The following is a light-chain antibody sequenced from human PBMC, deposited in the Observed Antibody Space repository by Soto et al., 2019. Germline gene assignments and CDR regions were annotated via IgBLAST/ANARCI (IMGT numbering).Light chain of an antibody. J-gene: IGLJ2*01. CDR3: AAWDDSLRGVV. CDR2: EVT. Sequence: QSVLTQPPSASGSLGQSVTISCTGTSGDVGHYNYVSWYQQQPGKAPKLMIYEVTKRPSGVPDRFSGSKSGNTASLTVSGLQAEDEADYYCAAWDDSLRGVVFGGGTKLTVL. CDR1: SGDVGHYNY. V-gene: IGLV2-8*01.